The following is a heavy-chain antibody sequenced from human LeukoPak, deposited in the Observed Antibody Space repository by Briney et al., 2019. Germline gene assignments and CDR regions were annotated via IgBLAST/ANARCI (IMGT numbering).Heavy chain of an antibody. V-gene: IGHV4-59*01. CDR2: IYYSGRT. CDR1: GGSISSYY. D-gene: IGHD6-13*01. Sequence: PSETLSLTCTVSGGSISSYYWSWIRQPPGKGLEWIGYIYYSGRTNYNPSLKSRVTISVDTSKNQFSLKLSSVTAADTAVYYCARVPRYSSSWSDAFDIWGQGTMVTVSS. CDR3: ARVPRYSSSWSDAFDI. J-gene: IGHJ3*02.